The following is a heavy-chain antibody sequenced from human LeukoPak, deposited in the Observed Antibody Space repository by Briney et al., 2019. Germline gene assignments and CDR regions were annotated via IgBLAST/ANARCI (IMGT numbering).Heavy chain of an antibody. CDR2: INPNSGGT. CDR1: GYTFTGYY. D-gene: IGHD2-2*01. CDR3: ARVYCSSTSCQYYFDY. V-gene: IGHV1-2*02. Sequence: ASVKVFCKASGYTFTGYYMHWVRQAPGQGLEWMGWINPNSGGTNYAQKFQGRVTMTRDTSISTAYMELSRQRSDDTAVYYCARVYCSSTSCQYYFDYWGQGTLVTVSS. J-gene: IGHJ4*02.